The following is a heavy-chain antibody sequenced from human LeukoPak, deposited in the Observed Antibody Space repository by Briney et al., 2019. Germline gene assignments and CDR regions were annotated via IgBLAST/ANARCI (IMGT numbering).Heavy chain of an antibody. Sequence: PGGSLRLSCAASGFTFSSYRMSWVRQAPGKGLEWVANIKQDGSEKYYVDSVKGRFTISRDNAKNSLYLQMNSLRAEDTAVYYCARHLTNERENAWVITSCFDYWGQGTLVTVSS. D-gene: IGHD3-22*01. CDR1: GFTFSSYR. CDR2: IKQDGSEK. J-gene: IGHJ4*02. CDR3: ARHLTNERENAWVITSCFDY. V-gene: IGHV3-7*01.